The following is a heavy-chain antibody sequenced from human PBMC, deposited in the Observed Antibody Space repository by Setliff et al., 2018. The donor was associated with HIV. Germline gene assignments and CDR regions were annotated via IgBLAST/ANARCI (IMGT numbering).Heavy chain of an antibody. J-gene: IGHJ6*02. CDR1: GLTLSNSA. Sequence: PGGSLRLSCAASGLTLSNSAMTWVRQKPGRGLEWVSLIQSGGIIYYADSVKGRFTIPRDNSNNTLSLQMSSLRAEDTALYYCARSATNYNYYYYGMDVWGQGTTVTVSS. D-gene: IGHD4-4*01. V-gene: IGHV3-23*01. CDR3: ARSATNYNYYYYGMDV. CDR2: IQSGGII.